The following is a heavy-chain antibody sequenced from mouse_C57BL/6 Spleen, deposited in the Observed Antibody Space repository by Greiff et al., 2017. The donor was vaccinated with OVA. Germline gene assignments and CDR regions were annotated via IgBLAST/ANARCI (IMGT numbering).Heavy chain of an antibody. D-gene: IGHD1-1*01. CDR3: TLYYGSSYVDWYFDV. Sequence: EVQLQQSGAELVRPGASVKLSCTASGFNIKDDYMHWVKQRPEQGLEWIGWIDPENGDTEYASKFQGKATITADTSSNTAYLQLSSLTSEDTAVYYCTLYYGSSYVDWYFDVWGTGTTVTVSS. V-gene: IGHV14-4*01. J-gene: IGHJ1*03. CDR2: IDPENGDT. CDR1: GFNIKDDY.